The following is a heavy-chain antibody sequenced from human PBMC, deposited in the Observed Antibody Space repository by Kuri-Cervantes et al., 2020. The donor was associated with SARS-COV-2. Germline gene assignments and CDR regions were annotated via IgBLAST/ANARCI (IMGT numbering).Heavy chain of an antibody. J-gene: IGHJ3*02. CDR3: ARDRVLGSGALDAFDI. Sequence: SETLSLTCTVSGYSISSGYYWGWIRQPPGKGLEWIGSIYHSGSTYYNPSLKSRVTISVDTSKNQFFLKLSSVTAADTAVYYCARDRVLGSGALDAFDIWGQGTMVTVSS. D-gene: IGHD7-27*01. CDR2: IYHSGST. V-gene: IGHV4-38-2*02. CDR1: GYSISSGYY.